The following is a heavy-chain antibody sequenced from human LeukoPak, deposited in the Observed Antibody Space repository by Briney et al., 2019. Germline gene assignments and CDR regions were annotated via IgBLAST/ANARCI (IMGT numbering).Heavy chain of an antibody. Sequence: ASVKVSCKASGYTFTTYYIHWVRQAPGQGLEWMGIINPTGGSTTYAQKFQGRVTMTRDASTSTVFMELNSLRSEDTAVYYCALYSSTWYWGQGTLVTVSS. D-gene: IGHD6-13*01. J-gene: IGHJ4*02. V-gene: IGHV1-46*01. CDR2: INPTGGST. CDR1: GYTFTTYY. CDR3: ALYSSTWY.